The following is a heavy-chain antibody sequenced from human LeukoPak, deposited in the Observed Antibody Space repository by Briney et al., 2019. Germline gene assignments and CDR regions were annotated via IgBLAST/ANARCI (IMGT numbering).Heavy chain of an antibody. D-gene: IGHD6-13*01. CDR1: GFTFSSYS. J-gene: IGHJ4*02. V-gene: IGHV3-21*01. CDR3: ARDVGIAAPD. CDR2: ISSSSSYI. Sequence: NPGGSLRLSCAASGFTFSSYSMNWDRQAPGKGLEWVSSISSSSSYIYYADSVKGRFTISRDNAKNSLYLQMNSLRAEDTAVYYCARDVGIAAPDWGQGTLVNVSS.